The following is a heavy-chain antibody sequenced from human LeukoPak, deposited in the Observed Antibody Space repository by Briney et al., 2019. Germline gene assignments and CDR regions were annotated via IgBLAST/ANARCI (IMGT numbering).Heavy chain of an antibody. Sequence: ASVKVSCKASGYTFNNYGISWLRQAPGQGVEGMGWISIYNGDTSYAQKFQGRVSMTTDTSTSTAYMELRSLRSDDTAVYYCARDGVSYGMDVWGQGTTVTVSS. CDR3: ARDGVSYGMDV. CDR2: ISIYNGDT. V-gene: IGHV1-18*01. D-gene: IGHD3-16*01. J-gene: IGHJ6*02. CDR1: GYTFNNYG.